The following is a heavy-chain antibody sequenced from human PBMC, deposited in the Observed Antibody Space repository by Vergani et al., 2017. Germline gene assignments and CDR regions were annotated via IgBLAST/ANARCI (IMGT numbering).Heavy chain of an antibody. Sequence: QVQLVQSGAEVKKPGSSVKVSCKASGGTFSSYAISWVRQAPGQGLEWMGRIIPIFGTANYAQKFQGRVTITADESTSTAYMELSSLRSEDTAVYYCARKEDSSGYFGYYGMDVWGQGTTVTVSS. J-gene: IGHJ6*02. CDR3: ARKEDSSGYFGYYGMDV. CDR1: GGTFSSYA. CDR2: IIPIFGTA. D-gene: IGHD3-22*01. V-gene: IGHV1-69*18.